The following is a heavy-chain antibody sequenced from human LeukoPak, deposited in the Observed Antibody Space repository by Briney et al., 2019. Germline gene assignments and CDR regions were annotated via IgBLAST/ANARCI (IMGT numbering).Heavy chain of an antibody. CDR1: GFTFSNYY. CDR3: ARSTLPGRSGRTEFFQH. J-gene: IGHJ1*01. Sequence: PGGSPRLSCAASGFTFSNYYMTWIRQAPGKGLQWISFISDSGNTIYYADSVEGRFTISRDNAKNSLYLQMHSLRAEDTAMYYCARSTLPGRSGRTEFFQHWGQGTLVTGSS. V-gene: IGHV3-11*01. D-gene: IGHD6-19*01. CDR2: ISDSGNTI.